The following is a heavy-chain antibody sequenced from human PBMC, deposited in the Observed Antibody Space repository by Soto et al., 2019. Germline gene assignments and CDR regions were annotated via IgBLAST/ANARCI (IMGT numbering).Heavy chain of an antibody. D-gene: IGHD5-12*01. CDR2: IGAYNGNT. V-gene: IGHV1-18*01. Sequence: ASVKVSCKASGYTFTNYGISWVRQAPGQGLEWVGWIGAYNGNTDYAQKFQGRVTITADTSTSTAYMELSSLRSEDTAVYYCARVEGGYDFFDYWGQGTLVTVSS. CDR1: GYTFTNYG. CDR3: ARVEGGYDFFDY. J-gene: IGHJ4*02.